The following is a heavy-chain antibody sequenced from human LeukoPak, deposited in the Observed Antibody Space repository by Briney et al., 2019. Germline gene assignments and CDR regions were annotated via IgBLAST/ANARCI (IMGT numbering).Heavy chain of an antibody. CDR1: SGSISSGDYY. J-gene: IGHJ4*02. V-gene: IGHV4-30-4*08. CDR2: ISYTGTT. Sequence: SEXXSLTCTVSSGSISSGDYYWSWIRQPPGKGLEWVGYISYTGTTYYNPSLKSRVTISEDTSKNLFSLELNSVTAADTAVYYCARLGTAPFDYWGQGTLVTVSS. CDR3: ARLGTAPFDY. D-gene: IGHD2-21*02.